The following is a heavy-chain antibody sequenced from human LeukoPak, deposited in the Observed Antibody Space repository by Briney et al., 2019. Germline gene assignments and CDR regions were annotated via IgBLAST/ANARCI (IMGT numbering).Heavy chain of an antibody. V-gene: IGHV3-30-3*01. CDR1: GFTFSSYA. CDR3: ARDNPGPQSGSRFDY. Sequence: GGSLRLSRAASGFTFSSYAMHWVRQAPGKGLEWVAVISYDGSNKYYADSVKGRFTISRDNSKNTLYLQMNSLRAEDTAVYYCARDNPGPQSGSRFDYWGQGTLVTVSS. D-gene: IGHD1-14*01. CDR2: ISYDGSNK. J-gene: IGHJ4*02.